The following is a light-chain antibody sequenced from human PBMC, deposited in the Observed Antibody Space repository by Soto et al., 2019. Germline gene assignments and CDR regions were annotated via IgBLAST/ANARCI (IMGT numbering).Light chain of an antibody. CDR2: DVT. CDR3: CSYTSSSTSYV. V-gene: IGLV2-11*01. J-gene: IGLJ1*01. Sequence: QSALTQPRSVSGSPGQSVTISCTGTSSDVGAYNYVSWYQQHPGKAPKLMIYDVTKRPSGGPARFSGSKSGNTASLTISSLQAEDEADYYCCSYTSSSTSYVFGTGTKLTVL. CDR1: SSDVGAYNY.